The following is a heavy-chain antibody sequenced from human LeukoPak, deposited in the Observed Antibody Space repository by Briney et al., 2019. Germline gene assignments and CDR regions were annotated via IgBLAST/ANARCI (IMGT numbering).Heavy chain of an antibody. J-gene: IGHJ6*03. CDR1: GYTFTGYY. V-gene: IGHV1-2*02. CDR3: AREEYSSGWYHYYYMDV. Sequence: ASVKVSCKXSGYTFTGYYMHWVRQAPGQGLEWMGWINPNSGGTNYAQKFQGRVTMTRDTSISTAYMELSRLRSDDTAVYYCAREEYSSGWYHYYYMDVWGTGTTVTVSS. D-gene: IGHD6-19*01. CDR2: INPNSGGT.